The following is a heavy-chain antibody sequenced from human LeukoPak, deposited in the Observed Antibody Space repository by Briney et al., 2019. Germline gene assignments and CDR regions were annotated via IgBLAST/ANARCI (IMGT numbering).Heavy chain of an antibody. V-gene: IGHV1-2*02. CDR1: GYSFTDYY. CDR3: ARGLRGISSGYSNFDY. Sequence: GASVKVSCKASGYSFTDYYIHWVRQAPGQGLEWMGWMNSNSGDTNYAQKFQGRVTMTRDTSISTAYMELNRLRSDDTAVYYCARGLRGISSGYSNFDYWGQGTLVTVSS. CDR2: MNSNSGDT. D-gene: IGHD3-22*01. J-gene: IGHJ4*02.